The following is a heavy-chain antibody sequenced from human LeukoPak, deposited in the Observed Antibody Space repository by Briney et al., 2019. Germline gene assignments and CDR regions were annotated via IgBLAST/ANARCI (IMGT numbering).Heavy chain of an antibody. CDR1: GFPVSTNY. D-gene: IGHD2-21*01. V-gene: IGHV3-66*01. J-gene: IGHJ2*01. CDR3: ARDPHISWSGRYFEL. CDR2: FYSGGTI. Sequence: GGSLRLSCAASGFPVSTNYMSWVRQAPGKGLEWVSVFYSGGTIYYADSVKGRFTISRDRSQNTMTLQMNSLRAEDTAVYYCARDPHISWSGRYFELWGRGALVTASS.